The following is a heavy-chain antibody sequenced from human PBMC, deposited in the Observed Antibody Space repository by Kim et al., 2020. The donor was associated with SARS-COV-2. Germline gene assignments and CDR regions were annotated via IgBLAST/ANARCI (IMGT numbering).Heavy chain of an antibody. J-gene: IGHJ4*02. CDR3: ASTGYRWLQFHY. CDR2: IYHSGST. Sequence: SETLSLTCAVSGGSISSSNWWSWVRQPPGKGLEWIGEIYHSGSTNYNPSLKSRVTISVDKSKNQFSLKLSSVTAADTAVYYCASTGYRWLQFHYWGQGTLVTVSS. D-gene: IGHD5-12*01. V-gene: IGHV4-4*02. CDR1: GGSISSSNW.